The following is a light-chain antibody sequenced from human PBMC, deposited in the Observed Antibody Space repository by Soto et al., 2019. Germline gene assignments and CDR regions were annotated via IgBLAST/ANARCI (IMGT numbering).Light chain of an antibody. V-gene: IGKV1-8*01. CDR3: QQYDSLPLS. J-gene: IGKJ3*01. CDR2: DAS. Sequence: AIRMTQSPSSFSASIGDRVTITCRASQGINRSLAWYQQKPGKAPKLLIYDASTLQSGVPSRFSGSGSSTYFTFTINSLQPEDVATYYCQQYDSLPLSFGPGTKVELK. CDR1: QGINRS.